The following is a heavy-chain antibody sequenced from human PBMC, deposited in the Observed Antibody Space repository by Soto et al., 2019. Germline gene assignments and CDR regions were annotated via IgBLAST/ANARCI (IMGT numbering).Heavy chain of an antibody. D-gene: IGHD3-3*01. CDR3: AQNDFWTLHNTGLAY. CDR2: ISTSGTSV. CDR1: GFRFSDFY. J-gene: IGHJ4*02. Sequence: AGGSLRLSCAGSGFRFSDFYMAWIRQAPGKGLEWVSYISTSGTSVFYADSVKGRFTISRDDAKASLYLQVDSLRADDTAVYYCAQNDFWTLHNTGLAYWRQGNLVTVS. V-gene: IGHV3-11*01.